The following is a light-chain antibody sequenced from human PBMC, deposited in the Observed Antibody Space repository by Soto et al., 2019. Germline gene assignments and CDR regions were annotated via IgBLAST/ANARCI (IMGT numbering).Light chain of an antibody. V-gene: IGLV2-23*03. CDR1: SSDVGGYDL. CDR3: ASYAGAYTFV. J-gene: IGLJ2*01. Sequence: QSVLTQPAAVSGSPGQSITISCTGTSSDVGGYDLVSWYQHHPGEAPKLIIYEGTKRPSGVSNRFSASKSGNTASLTISGLQAEDEADYYCASYAGAYTFVFGGGTKLTVL. CDR2: EGT.